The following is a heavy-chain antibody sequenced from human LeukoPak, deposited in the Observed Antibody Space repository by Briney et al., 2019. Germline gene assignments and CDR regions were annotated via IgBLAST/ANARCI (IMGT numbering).Heavy chain of an antibody. CDR2: INSDGSST. Sequence: GGSLRLSCAASGFTFSSYWMHWVRQAPGKGLVWVSRINSDGSSTSYADSVKGRFTTSRDNAKNTLYLQMNSLRAEDTAVYYCARAIENYGSGPPDYWRQGTLVTVPS. D-gene: IGHD3-10*01. J-gene: IGHJ4*02. CDR1: GFTFSSYW. CDR3: ARAIENYGSGPPDY. V-gene: IGHV3-74*01.